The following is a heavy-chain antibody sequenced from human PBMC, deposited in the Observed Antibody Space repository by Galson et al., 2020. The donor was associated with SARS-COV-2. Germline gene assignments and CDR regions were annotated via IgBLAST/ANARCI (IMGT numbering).Heavy chain of an antibody. CDR1: GGSISSGGYY. J-gene: IGHJ6*03. D-gene: IGHD3-3*02. CDR2: IYTVGNT. Sequence: SETLSLTCNVSGGSISSGGYYWSWIRQPAGKGLEWIGHIYTVGNTKFNPSLKSRVSISMDTSKNQFSLWLTSVTDADAAIYYCARDIRVPGYYYYMDVWGKGTTVTVSS. V-gene: IGHV4-61*09. CDR3: ARDIRVPGYYYYMDV.